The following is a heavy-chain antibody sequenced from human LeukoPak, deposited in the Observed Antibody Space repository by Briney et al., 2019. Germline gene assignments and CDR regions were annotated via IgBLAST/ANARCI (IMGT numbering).Heavy chain of an antibody. V-gene: IGHV4-34*01. Sequence: PSETLSLTCAVYGGSFSGYYWSWIRQPPGKGLEWIGEINHSGSTNYNPSLKSRVTISVDTSKNQFSLKLSSVTAADTAVYYCARGAGDDSSGYYYDTPYYFDYWGQGTLVTVSS. CDR2: INHSGST. J-gene: IGHJ4*02. CDR1: GGSFSGYY. D-gene: IGHD3-22*01. CDR3: ARGAGDDSSGYYYDTPYYFDY.